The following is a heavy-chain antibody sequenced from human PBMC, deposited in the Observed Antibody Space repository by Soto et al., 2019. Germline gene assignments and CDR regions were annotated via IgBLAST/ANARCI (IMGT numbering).Heavy chain of an antibody. CDR1: GFSFSSYT. V-gene: IGHV3-21*06. Sequence: GGSLRLSCTASGFSFSSYTMNWVRQAPGKGLQWVASITNRGTHTYSADSVKGRFTISRDNDKNSLYLQMNNLRAEDTATYYCTRAHEVAWFDSWGLGTLVTVSS. CDR2: ITNRGTHT. J-gene: IGHJ5*01. CDR3: TRAHEVAWFDS. D-gene: IGHD2-15*01.